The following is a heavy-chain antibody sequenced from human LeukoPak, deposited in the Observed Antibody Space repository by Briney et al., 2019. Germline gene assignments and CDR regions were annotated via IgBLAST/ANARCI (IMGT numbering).Heavy chain of an antibody. D-gene: IGHD2-15*01. CDR1: GGSISSYY. J-gene: IGHJ4*02. CDR2: IYYSGST. V-gene: IGHV4-59*01. CDR3: ARVGGIVDY. Sequence: SETLSLTCTVSGGSISSYYWSWIRQPPGKGLELIGYIYYSGSTNYNPSLKSRVTISVDTSKNQFSLKLSSVTAADTAVYYCARVGGIVDYWGQGTLVTVSS.